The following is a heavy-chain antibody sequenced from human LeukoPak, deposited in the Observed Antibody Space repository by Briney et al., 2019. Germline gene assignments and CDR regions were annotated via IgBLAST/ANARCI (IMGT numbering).Heavy chain of an antibody. CDR1: GGSFSGYY. Sequence: PSETLSLTCAVYGGSFSGYYWSWIRQPPGKGLEWIGEINHSGSTNYNPSLKSRVTISVDTSKNQFSLKLSSVTAADTAVYYCARGLSSPYYYPKVYCDYWGQGTLVTVSS. CDR2: INHSGST. D-gene: IGHD3-22*01. CDR3: ARGLSSPYYYPKVYCDY. V-gene: IGHV4-34*01. J-gene: IGHJ4*02.